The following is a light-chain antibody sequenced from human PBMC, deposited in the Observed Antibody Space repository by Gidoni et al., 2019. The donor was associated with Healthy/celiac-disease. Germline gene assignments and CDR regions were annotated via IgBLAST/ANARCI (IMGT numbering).Light chain of an antibody. V-gene: IGKV3-11*01. CDR1: QSVSSY. CDR2: DAS. Sequence: EIVLTQCPATLSLSPGERATLTCRASQSVSSYLAWYQQKPGQAPRLLIYDASNWATGIPTRFSGSGSGTDFTLTISSLEPEDFAVYYCQQRSNWPYTFGQGTKLEIK. CDR3: QQRSNWPYT. J-gene: IGKJ2*01.